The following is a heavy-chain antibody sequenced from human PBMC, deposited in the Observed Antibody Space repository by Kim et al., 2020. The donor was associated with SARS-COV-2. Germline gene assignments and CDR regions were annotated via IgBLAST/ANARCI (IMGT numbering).Heavy chain of an antibody. J-gene: IGHJ6*02. V-gene: IGHV1-2*04. CDR3: ARDMNVLRYFDWLSSDYCMDV. CDR1: GYTFTGYY. CDR2: INPNSGGT. Sequence: ASVKVSCKASGYTFTGYYMHWVRQAPGQGLEWMGWINPNSGGTNYAQKFQGWVTMTRDTSISTAYMELSRLRSDDTAVYYCARDMNVLRYFDWLSSDYCMDVWGQGTTVTVSS. D-gene: IGHD3-9*01.